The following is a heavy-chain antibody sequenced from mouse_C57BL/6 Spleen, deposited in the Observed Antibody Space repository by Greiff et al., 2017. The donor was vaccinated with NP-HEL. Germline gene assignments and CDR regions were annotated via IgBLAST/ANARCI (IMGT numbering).Heavy chain of an antibody. D-gene: IGHD2-4*01. CDR1: GYTFTDYY. CDR3: ARSGITTAGFDY. J-gene: IGHJ2*01. Sequence: EVQLQQSGPELVKPGASVKISCKASGYTFTDYYMNWVKQSHGKSLEWIGDINPNNGGTSYNQKFKGKATLTVDKSSSTAYMELRSLTSEDSAVYYCARSGITTAGFDYWGQGTTLTVSS. CDR2: INPNNGGT. V-gene: IGHV1-26*01.